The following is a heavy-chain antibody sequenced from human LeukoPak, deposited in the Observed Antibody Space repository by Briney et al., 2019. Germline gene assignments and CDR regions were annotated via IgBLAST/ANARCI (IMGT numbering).Heavy chain of an antibody. V-gene: IGHV1-2*02. Sequence: ASVKVSCMASGYTYTDSYLHWVRQAPGQGLEWMGWINPNSGGTNYAQKFQARVTMTRDTSISTAYMEVSRLRSDDTAVYYCARAYCGGDCYTASDIWGQGTMVTVSS. CDR2: INPNSGGT. J-gene: IGHJ3*02. CDR1: GYTYTDSY. D-gene: IGHD2-21*02. CDR3: ARAYCGGDCYTASDI.